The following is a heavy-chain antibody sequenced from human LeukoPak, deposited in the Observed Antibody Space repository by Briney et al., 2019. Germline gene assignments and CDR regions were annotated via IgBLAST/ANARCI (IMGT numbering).Heavy chain of an antibody. CDR1: GGTFSSYA. J-gene: IGHJ3*02. CDR2: IIPILGIA. D-gene: IGHD1-1*01. Sequence: ASVKVSCKASGGTFSSYAISCVRQAPGQGLEWMGRIIPILGIANYAQKFQGRVTITADKSTSTAYMELSSLRSEDTAVYYCARRREMATTPAAFDIWGQGTMVTVSS. CDR3: ARRREMATTPAAFDI. V-gene: IGHV1-69*04.